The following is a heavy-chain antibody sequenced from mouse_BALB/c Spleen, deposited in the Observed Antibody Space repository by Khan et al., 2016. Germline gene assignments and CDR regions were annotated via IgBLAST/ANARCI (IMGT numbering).Heavy chain of an antibody. CDR1: GYSITSDYA. J-gene: IGHJ3*01. CDR2: ISYSAST. D-gene: IGHD2-4*01. Sequence: EVQLQESGPGLVKPSQSLSLTCTVTGYSITSDYAWNWIRQFPGNKLEWMGYISYSASTSYNPSLKSRISITRDTSKNQFFLQLNSVTTEDTATYYCAGAGKMITSGFAYWGQGTLVTVSA. CDR3: AGAGKMITSGFAY. V-gene: IGHV3-2*02.